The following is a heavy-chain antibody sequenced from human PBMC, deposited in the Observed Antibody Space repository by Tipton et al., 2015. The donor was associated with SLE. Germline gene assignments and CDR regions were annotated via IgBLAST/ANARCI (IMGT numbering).Heavy chain of an antibody. D-gene: IGHD2-2*01. CDR2: IRSDGSNK. Sequence: GSLRLSCAASGFTFSNYGMHWVRQAPGKGLEWVAFIRSDGSNKCCADSVKGRFTISRANSQNTVYVQMNSLRAEDTAVFYCARHSQGHIVVGDFDSWGQGTLVTVSS. V-gene: IGHV3-30*02. J-gene: IGHJ4*02. CDR1: GFTFSNYG. CDR3: ARHSQGHIVVGDFDS.